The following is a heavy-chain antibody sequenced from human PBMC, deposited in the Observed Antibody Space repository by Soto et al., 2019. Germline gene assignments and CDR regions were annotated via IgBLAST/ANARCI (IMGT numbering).Heavy chain of an antibody. Sequence: EVQLVESGGGLVKPGGSLRLSCAVSGFTFSTYDMNWVRQAPVKGLEWVASISRTGDYIYYAESVKGRFTISRDDADYSLHLQMSSLRVEDTAVYYCAREDFAYWGQGTLVTGSP. V-gene: IGHV3-21*01. J-gene: IGHJ4*02. CDR1: GFTFSTYD. CDR3: AREDFAY. CDR2: ISRTGDYI.